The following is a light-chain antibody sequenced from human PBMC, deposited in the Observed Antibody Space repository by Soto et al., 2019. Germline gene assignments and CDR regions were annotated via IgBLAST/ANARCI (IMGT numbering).Light chain of an antibody. Sequence: DIQMTQSHSTLSASVGDRVTINCRASQSISSWLAWYQQRPGKAPKLLIYDASSLESGVPSRFSGSGSGTEFTLTISSLQPDDFATYYCQQYNSYAPTFGQGTKVDIK. CDR2: DAS. CDR3: QQYNSYAPT. CDR1: QSISSW. J-gene: IGKJ1*01. V-gene: IGKV1-5*01.